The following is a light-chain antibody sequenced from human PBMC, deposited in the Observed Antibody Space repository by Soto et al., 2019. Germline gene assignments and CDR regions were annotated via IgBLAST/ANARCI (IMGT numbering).Light chain of an antibody. Sequence: DIQMTQSPSTLSGSVGDRVTITGRASQTISSWLAWYQQKPGKAPKLLIYNASTLKSGVPSRFSGSGSGTEFTLTISSLQPDDFATYYCQHYNSYSEAFGQGTKVELK. CDR2: NAS. J-gene: IGKJ1*01. V-gene: IGKV1-5*03. CDR3: QHYNSYSEA. CDR1: QTISSW.